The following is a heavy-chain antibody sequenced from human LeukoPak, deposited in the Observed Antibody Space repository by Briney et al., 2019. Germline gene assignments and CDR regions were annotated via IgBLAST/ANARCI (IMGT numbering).Heavy chain of an antibody. J-gene: IGHJ4*02. Sequence: GGSLRLSCAGSGFTFSSYAMSWVRQVPGKGLDWVSVISASGGSTYYADSVQGRFTISRDSSKNTLYLQMNSLRAEDTAVYYCAKGADTSGYYYYFDYWGRGTLVTVSS. CDR2: ISASGGST. V-gene: IGHV3-23*01. D-gene: IGHD3-22*01. CDR3: AKGADTSGYYYYFDY. CDR1: GFTFSSYA.